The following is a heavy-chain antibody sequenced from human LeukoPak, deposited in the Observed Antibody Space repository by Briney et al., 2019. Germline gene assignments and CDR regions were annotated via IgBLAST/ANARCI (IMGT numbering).Heavy chain of an antibody. V-gene: IGHV1-18*01. J-gene: IGHJ6*03. CDR3: ARGIAVAGTPYYYYYYMDV. D-gene: IGHD6-19*01. CDR2: ISAYNGNT. Sequence: GASVKVSCKASGYTFTSYGISWVRQAPGQGLEWMGWISAYNGNTNYAQKLQGRVTMTTDKSTSTAYMELRSVRSDDTAVYYCARGIAVAGTPYYYYYYMDVWGKGTTVTVSS. CDR1: GYTFTSYG.